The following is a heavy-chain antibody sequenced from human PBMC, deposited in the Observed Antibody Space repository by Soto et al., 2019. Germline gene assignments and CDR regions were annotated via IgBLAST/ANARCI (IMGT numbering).Heavy chain of an antibody. CDR2: ISATSNHI. V-gene: IGHV3-21*01. J-gene: IGHJ6*02. CDR1: DFTFSTYS. CDR3: ARDSITIFGGGMDV. Sequence: GGPLRLSCVASDFTFSTYSMNWVRQAPGKGLEWVAYISATSNHIYYADSLKGRFTISRDNAKSSLYLHMNSLRAEDTAVYFCARDSITIFGGGMDVWGQGTTVTVSS. D-gene: IGHD3-3*01.